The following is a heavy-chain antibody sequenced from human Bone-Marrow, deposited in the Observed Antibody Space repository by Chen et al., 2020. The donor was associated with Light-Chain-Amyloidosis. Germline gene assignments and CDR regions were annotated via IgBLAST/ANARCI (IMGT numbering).Heavy chain of an antibody. Sequence: EVQLVESGGGLVQPGRSLRLSCTAPGFTFGDYAMSWVGQAPGKGLEWVGFIRSKAYGGTTEYAASVKGRFTISRDDSKSIAYLQMNSLKTEDTAVYYCTRDVPSKARFLEWVGFDPWGQGTLVTVSS. J-gene: IGHJ5*02. CDR3: TRDVPSKARFLEWVGFDP. V-gene: IGHV3-49*04. CDR2: IRSKAYGGTT. CDR1: GFTFGDYA. D-gene: IGHD3-3*01.